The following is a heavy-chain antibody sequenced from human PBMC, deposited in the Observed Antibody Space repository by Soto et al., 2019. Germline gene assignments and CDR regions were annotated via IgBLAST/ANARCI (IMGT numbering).Heavy chain of an antibody. CDR2: INHSGST. J-gene: IGHJ4*02. D-gene: IGHD3-9*01. Sequence: SETLSLTCAVYGGSFSGYYWSWIRQPPGKGLEWIGEINHSGSTNYNPSLKSRVTISGDMSKNQFSLKLSSVTAADTAVFYCGCLKPRYGMSSPNYFDYWGQGTLVTVSS. CDR1: GGSFSGYY. CDR3: GCLKPRYGMSSPNYFDY. V-gene: IGHV4-34*01.